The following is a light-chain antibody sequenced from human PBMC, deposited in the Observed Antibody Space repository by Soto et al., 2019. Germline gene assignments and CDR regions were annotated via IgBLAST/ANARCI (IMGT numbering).Light chain of an antibody. CDR1: QSVSSN. J-gene: IGKJ2*01. CDR2: GSS. CDR3: QQYNYWPYT. V-gene: IGKV3-15*01. Sequence: EIVMTQSPATLSVSPGERATLSCRASQSVSSNLAWYQQKPGQAPRLRNYGSSTRATGIPARFSGRRPRTEFTFAISSLQSEYFADYYCQQYNYWPYTFGQGTKLEIK.